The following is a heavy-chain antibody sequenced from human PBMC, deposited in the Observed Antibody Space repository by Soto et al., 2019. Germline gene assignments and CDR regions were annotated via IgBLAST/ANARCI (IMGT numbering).Heavy chain of an antibody. V-gene: IGHV1-69*12. Sequence: QVQLVQSGAEVKKPGSSVKVSCKASGGTFSSYAISWVRQAPGQGLEWMGGIIPIFGTANYAQKFQGRVTITADESTSTAYMELRSLRSEATAVYYFARESRYCSGGTCYFLPGIGSWGQGTLFTVSS. CDR1: GGTFSSYA. D-gene: IGHD2-15*01. CDR3: ARESRYCSGGTCYFLPGIGS. CDR2: IIPIFGTA. J-gene: IGHJ4*02.